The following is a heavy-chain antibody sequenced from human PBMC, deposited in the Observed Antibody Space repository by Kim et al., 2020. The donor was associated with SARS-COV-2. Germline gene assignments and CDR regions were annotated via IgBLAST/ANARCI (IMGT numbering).Heavy chain of an antibody. V-gene: IGHV3-23*01. J-gene: IGHJ4*02. D-gene: IGHD1-1*01. Sequence: GGSLRLSCEASGFTFTTYAMGWVRQAPGKGLEWVSVVSGTAVITKYADSVKGRFTISRDNGRSTVDLQMNSLRAEDTAVYYCVKGGAWIPYFDYWGQGIL. CDR3: VKGGAWIPYFDY. CDR1: GFTFTTYA. CDR2: VSGTAVIT.